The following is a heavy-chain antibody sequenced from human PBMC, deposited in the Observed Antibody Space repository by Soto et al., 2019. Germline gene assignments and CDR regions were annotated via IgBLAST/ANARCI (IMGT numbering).Heavy chain of an antibody. J-gene: IGHJ3*02. CDR3: ARDPSFGAFDI. D-gene: IGHD3-10*01. CDR1: GFTFRSSW. V-gene: IGHV3-7*01. Sequence: EVQLVESGGGLVQPGGSLSLSCEASGFTFRSSWMSWVRQAPGKGLEWVSYIKPDGSETYYVDSVRGRFTISRDNAKNSLYLHMTSLRAEDTALYYCARDPSFGAFDIWGQGTMVTVSA. CDR2: IKPDGSET.